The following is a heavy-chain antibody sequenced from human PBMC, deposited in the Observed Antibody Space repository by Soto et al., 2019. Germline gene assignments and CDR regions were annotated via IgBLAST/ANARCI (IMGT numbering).Heavy chain of an antibody. J-gene: IGHJ6*02. D-gene: IGHD3-10*01. CDR3: AKDSEGNYYYGMDV. CDR2: INGGGSST. Sequence: PGGSLRLSCAASGFTFSSYWMHWVRQAPGKGLVWVSGINGGGSSTYYADSVKGRFTISRDNAKNTLYLQMNSLRAEDTAVYYCAKDSEGNYYYGMDVWGQGTTVTVSS. CDR1: GFTFSSYW. V-gene: IGHV3-74*01.